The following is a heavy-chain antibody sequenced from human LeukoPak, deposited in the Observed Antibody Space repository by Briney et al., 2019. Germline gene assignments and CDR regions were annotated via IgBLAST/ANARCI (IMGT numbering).Heavy chain of an antibody. CDR2: IYHRRST. CDR3: ARLGPGSYSHPYLDY. Sequence: SETLSLTCAVSGYSISSAYYWCCLRPPPGKGQGWIESIYHRRSTYYNHSVKSRVTISVDTSKNHFSLQLSSVTAEDTAVYYCARLGPGSYSHPYLDYWGQGTLVTVSS. D-gene: IGHD3-10*01. J-gene: IGHJ4*02. V-gene: IGHV4-38-2*01. CDR1: GYSISSAYY.